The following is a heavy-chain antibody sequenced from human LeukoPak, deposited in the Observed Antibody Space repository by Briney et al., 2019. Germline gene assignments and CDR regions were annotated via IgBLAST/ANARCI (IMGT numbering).Heavy chain of an antibody. Sequence: SVKVSCKASGGTFSSYAISWVRQAPGQGLEWVGGIIPIFGTANYAQKFQGRVTITADESTSTAYMELSSLRSEDTAVYYCARYIKGVTIKGFDLWGQGTLVTVAS. CDR2: IIPIFGTA. CDR3: ARYIKGVTIKGFDL. J-gene: IGHJ4*02. V-gene: IGHV1-69*01. CDR1: GGTFSSYA. D-gene: IGHD5-12*01.